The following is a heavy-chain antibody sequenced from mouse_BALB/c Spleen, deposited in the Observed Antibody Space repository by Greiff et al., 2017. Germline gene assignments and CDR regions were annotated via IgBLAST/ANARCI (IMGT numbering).Heavy chain of an antibody. J-gene: IGHJ2*01. D-gene: IGHD2-14*01. CDR3: ARDRSFDY. CDR1: GYSFTGYY. CDR2: INPYNGAT. Sequence: VQLQQSGPELVKPGASVKISCKASGYSFTGYYMHWVKQSHVKSLEWIGRINPYNGATSYNQNFKDKASLTVDKSSSTAYMELHSLTSEDSEVYYCARDRSFDYGGQGTTLTVSS. V-gene: IGHV1-31*01.